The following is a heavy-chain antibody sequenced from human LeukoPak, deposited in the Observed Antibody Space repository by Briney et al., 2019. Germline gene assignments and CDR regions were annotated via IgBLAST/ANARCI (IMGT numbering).Heavy chain of an antibody. J-gene: IGHJ6*02. Sequence: GGSLRLSCAASGFTVSSNYMSWVRQAPGKGLEWVSVIYSGGSTYYADSVKGRFTISRDNAKNTLYLQMNSLRPEDTAVYYCAREIAVTLADYGFDVWGQGTTVTVSS. CDR1: GFTVSSNY. D-gene: IGHD4-17*01. V-gene: IGHV3-53*05. CDR3: AREIAVTLADYGFDV. CDR2: IYSGGST.